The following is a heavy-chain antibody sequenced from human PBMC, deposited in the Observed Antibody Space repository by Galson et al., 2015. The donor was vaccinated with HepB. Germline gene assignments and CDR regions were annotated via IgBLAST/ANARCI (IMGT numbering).Heavy chain of an antibody. CDR2: INAGNGNT. CDR1: GYTFTSYA. CDR3: ASFLPYYGSGSYGYYGMDV. J-gene: IGHJ6*02. V-gene: IGHV1-3*01. Sequence: SVKVSCKASGYTFTSYAMHWVRQAPGQRLEWMGWINAGNGNTKYSQKFQGRVTITRDTSASTAYMELSSLRSEDTAVYYCASFLPYYGSGSYGYYGMDVWGQGTTVTVSS. D-gene: IGHD3-10*01.